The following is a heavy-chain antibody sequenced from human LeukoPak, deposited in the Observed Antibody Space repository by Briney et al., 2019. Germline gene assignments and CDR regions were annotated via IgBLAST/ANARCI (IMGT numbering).Heavy chain of an antibody. D-gene: IGHD6-13*01. CDR1: GYTFTSYD. V-gene: IGHV1-8*01. CDR2: MNPNSGNT. Sequence: GASVKVPCKASGYTFTSYDINWVRQATGQGLEWMGWMNPNSGNTGYAQKFQGRVTMTRNTSISTAYMELSSLRSEDTAVYYCARWVSSWNAVDYWGQGTLVTVSS. CDR3: ARWVSSWNAVDY. J-gene: IGHJ4*02.